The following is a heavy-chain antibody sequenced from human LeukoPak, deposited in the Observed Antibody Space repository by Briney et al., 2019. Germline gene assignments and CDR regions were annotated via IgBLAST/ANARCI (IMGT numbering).Heavy chain of an antibody. D-gene: IGHD2-15*01. Sequence: ASVKVSCKASGGTFSSYAISWVRQAPGQGLEWMGWISAHKGNTKYPQKFQGRVTVTTDTSTTTAYMELRSLTSDDTAVYYCARDEDRGYCSDGSCYSGGKMDYWGQGTLVIVSS. CDR3: ARDEDRGYCSDGSCYSGGKMDY. V-gene: IGHV1-18*01. CDR2: ISAHKGNT. J-gene: IGHJ4*02. CDR1: GGTFSSYA.